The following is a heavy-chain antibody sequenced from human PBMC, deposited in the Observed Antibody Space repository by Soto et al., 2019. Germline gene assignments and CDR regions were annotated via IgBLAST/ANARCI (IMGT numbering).Heavy chain of an antibody. V-gene: IGHV4-59*01. CDR1: GGSISNYY. Sequence: PSETLSLTCTVSGGSISNYYWSWIRQSPGKGLEWLGYIYTSGTTNTNPSLKSRVTISVDTSKNQFSLKLSSVTAADTAVYYCARDPGYDSSGYFVDYWGQGILVTVSS. D-gene: IGHD3-22*01. CDR2: IYTSGTT. CDR3: ARDPGYDSSGYFVDY. J-gene: IGHJ4*02.